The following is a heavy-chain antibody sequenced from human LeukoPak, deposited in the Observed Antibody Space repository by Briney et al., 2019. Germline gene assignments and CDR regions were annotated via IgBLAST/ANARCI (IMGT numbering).Heavy chain of an antibody. D-gene: IGHD3-22*01. J-gene: IGHJ4*02. CDR2: VNTVSSYI. CDR3: ARLRRNSDRSGFFYYYDH. Sequence: GGSLRLSCAASGLTFRSYEMNWVRQAPGKGLEWVASVNTVSSYIYYADSMRGRFTISRDNAKNSLFLQMNSLRAEDTAVYYCARLRRNSDRSGFFYYYDHWGQGTLVTVSS. V-gene: IGHV3-21*01. CDR1: GLTFRSYE.